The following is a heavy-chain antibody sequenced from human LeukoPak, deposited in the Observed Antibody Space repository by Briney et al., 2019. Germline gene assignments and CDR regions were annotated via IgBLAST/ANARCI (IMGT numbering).Heavy chain of an antibody. CDR1: GGSISSYY. CDR3: ARSGGLYTSTWYFHH. Sequence: SETLSLTCTVSGGSISSYYWSWIRQPPGKGLEWIGYIYYSGSTNYNPSLKSRITISVDTSKNQFSLQLSSVTAADTAVYYCARSGGLYTSTWYFHHWGQGTPVTVS. J-gene: IGHJ1*01. CDR2: IYYSGST. D-gene: IGHD6-13*01. V-gene: IGHV4-59*01.